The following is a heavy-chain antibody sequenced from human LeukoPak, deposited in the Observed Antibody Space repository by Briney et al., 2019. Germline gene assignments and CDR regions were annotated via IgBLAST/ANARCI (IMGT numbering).Heavy chain of an antibody. J-gene: IGHJ5*02. D-gene: IGHD3-10*01. Sequence: ASVKVSCKASGYILSNNGITWVRQAPGQGLEWMGWITVCNGHTNYAQKLQDRVTMTTDTSANTAYMELRSLRSDDTAVYYCARGHRTLPPGVRARKQQEAYNYFDPWGQGTLVTVSS. CDR3: ARGHRTLPPGVRARKQQEAYNYFDP. V-gene: IGHV1-18*01. CDR1: GYILSNNG. CDR2: ITVCNGHT.